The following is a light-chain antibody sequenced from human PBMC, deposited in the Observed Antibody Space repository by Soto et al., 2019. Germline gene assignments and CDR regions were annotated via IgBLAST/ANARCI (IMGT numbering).Light chain of an antibody. J-gene: IGKJ5*01. Sequence: AIRMTQSPSSLSASTGDIVTITCRASQGISSYLAWSQQKPGDAPMVLMYDAATLQCGVPSWLSGSGSGTDFTLTISCLQSVDFATYYCQQYYSYPYTFGQGTRLEIK. CDR1: QGISSY. V-gene: IGKV1-8*01. CDR3: QQYYSYPYT. CDR2: DAA.